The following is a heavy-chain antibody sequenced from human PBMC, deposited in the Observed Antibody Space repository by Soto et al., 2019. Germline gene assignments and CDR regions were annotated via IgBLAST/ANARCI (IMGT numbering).Heavy chain of an antibody. D-gene: IGHD5-18*01. J-gene: IGHJ4*02. CDR3: ARAAYNYGPFDF. Sequence: PXGTLALTCTVSGGSISVYYLSGIRQPAGKGLEWVGHIYTSGTTNYNPSLKSRVSMSRDTSQNQFSLKLNYVTAADTAVYYCARAAYNYGPFDFWGQGTLVTVSS. CDR1: GGSISVYY. CDR2: IYTSGTT. V-gene: IGHV4-4*07.